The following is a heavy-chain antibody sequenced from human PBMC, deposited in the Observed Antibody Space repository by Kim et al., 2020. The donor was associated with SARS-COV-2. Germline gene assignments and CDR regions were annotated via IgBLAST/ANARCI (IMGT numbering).Heavy chain of an antibody. J-gene: IGHJ4*02. V-gene: IGHV3-23*01. D-gene: IGHD2-2*01. CDR2: ISATSGIT. CDR1: GFTLSTCA. CDR3: ATGYCYGLYAACDY. Sequence: GGSLRLSCVVSGFTLSTCAMTWVRQAPGKGLEWVSTISATSGITYYADSVKGRFTVSRDNSKNSLYLQMNSLTAEDTAVYYCATGYCYGLYAACDYWGRGTLVTVSS.